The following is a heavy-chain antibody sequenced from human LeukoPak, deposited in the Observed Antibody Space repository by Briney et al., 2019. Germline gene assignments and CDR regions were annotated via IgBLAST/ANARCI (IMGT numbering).Heavy chain of an antibody. CDR3: ARSEKPHALLWFGPTPMDV. J-gene: IGHJ6*02. CDR1: GFTFSSYA. V-gene: IGHV3-30-3*01. Sequence: GGSLRLSCAASGFTFSSYAMHWVRQAPGKGLEWVAVISYDGSNKYYADSVKGRFTISRDNSKNTLYLQMNSLRAEDTAVYYCARSEKPHALLWFGPTPMDVWGQGTTVTVSS. D-gene: IGHD3-10*01. CDR2: ISYDGSNK.